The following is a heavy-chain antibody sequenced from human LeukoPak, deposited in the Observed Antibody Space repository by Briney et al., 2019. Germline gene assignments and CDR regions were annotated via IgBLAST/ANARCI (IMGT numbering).Heavy chain of an antibody. CDR3: AREGPYSDSSRSRFDY. J-gene: IGHJ4*02. CDR2: VNPSGGST. Sequence: ASVKVSCKASGYTFTNYYIHWVRQAPGQGLEWTGIVNPSGGSTSYAQKFQGRVTMTRDTSTSTVYMELSSLRSEDTAVYYCAREGPYSDSSRSRFDYWGQGTLVTVSS. V-gene: IGHV1-46*01. CDR1: GYTFTNYY. D-gene: IGHD6-6*01.